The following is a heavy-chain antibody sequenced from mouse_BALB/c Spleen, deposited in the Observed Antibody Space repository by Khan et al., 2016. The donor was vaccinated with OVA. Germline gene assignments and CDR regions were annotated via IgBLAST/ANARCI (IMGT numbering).Heavy chain of an antibody. V-gene: IGHV2-9*02. CDR2: IWAGGST. Sequence: VQLVESGPGLVAPSQSLSITCTVYGYSLTRDGVHWVRQPPGKGLEGRGLIWAGGSTNYNWALMSRLSISIDNSKSIVFLIMNSLQTDDTALYYCARSKYLARYWGQGTTLTVSS. D-gene: IGHD3-3*01. J-gene: IGHJ2*01. CDR3: ARSKYLARY. CDR1: GYSLTRDG.